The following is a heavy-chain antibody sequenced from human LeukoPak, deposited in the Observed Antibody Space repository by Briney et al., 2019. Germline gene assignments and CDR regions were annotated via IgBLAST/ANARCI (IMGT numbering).Heavy chain of an antibody. CDR3: ARVHVVVPAAMFYYYYYYMDV. D-gene: IGHD2-2*01. Sequence: SETLSLTCAVYGGSFSGFYWSWIRQPPGKGLEWIGEIDHSGSTTYNPSLKSRVTIAVDTSKNQFSLKLSSVTAADTAVYYCARVHVVVPAAMFYYYYYYMDVWGKGTTVTVSS. V-gene: IGHV4-34*01. CDR1: GGSFSGFY. CDR2: IDHSGST. J-gene: IGHJ6*03.